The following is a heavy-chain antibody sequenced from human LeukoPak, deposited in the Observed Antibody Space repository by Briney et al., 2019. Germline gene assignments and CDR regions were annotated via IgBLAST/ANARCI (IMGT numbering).Heavy chain of an antibody. CDR2: ISAYNGNT. V-gene: IGHV1-18*01. J-gene: IGHJ6*03. CDR3: ARYLRGYSGRKAYYMDV. CDR1: GYTFTSYG. D-gene: IGHD5-12*01. Sequence: ASVKVSCKASGYTFTSYGISWVRQAPGQGLEWMGWISAYNGNTNYAQKLQGRVTMTTDTSTSTAYMELRSLRSDDTAVYYCARYLRGYSGRKAYYMDVWGKGTTVTVSS.